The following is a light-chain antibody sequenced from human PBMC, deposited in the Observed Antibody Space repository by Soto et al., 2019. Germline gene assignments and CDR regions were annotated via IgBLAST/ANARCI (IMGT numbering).Light chain of an antibody. J-gene: IGKJ2*01. V-gene: IGKV3-20*01. CDR3: QQYGTSPGT. Sequence: EIVLTQSPGTLSLSPAERATLSCRASHAVTNKFLAWYQQKPGQAPRLVIYGASSRPAGIPDRFSGSGAGTDFTLSISRLEPEDFAVYFCQQYGTSPGTFGQGTKLEIK. CDR2: GAS. CDR1: HAVTNKF.